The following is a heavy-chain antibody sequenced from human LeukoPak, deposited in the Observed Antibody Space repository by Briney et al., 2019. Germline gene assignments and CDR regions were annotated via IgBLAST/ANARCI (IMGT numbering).Heavy chain of an antibody. J-gene: IGHJ6*03. Sequence: PSETLSLTCTVSGGSISSSSYYWGWIRQPPGKGLEWIGEINHSGSTNYNPSLKSRVTISVDTSKNQFSLKLSSVTAADTAVYYCARRAFDGYSFSYYMDVWGKGTTVTVSS. CDR3: ARRAFDGYSFSYYMDV. CDR1: GGSISSSSYY. V-gene: IGHV4-39*07. CDR2: INHSGST. D-gene: IGHD5-18*01.